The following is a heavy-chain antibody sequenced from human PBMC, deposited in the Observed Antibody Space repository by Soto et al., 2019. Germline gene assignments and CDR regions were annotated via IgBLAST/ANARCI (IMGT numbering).Heavy chain of an antibody. CDR1: GFTFSSHW. D-gene: IGHD6-19*01. Sequence: GGSLRLSCAASGFTFSSHWMHWVRQAPGKGLEWVAVISYDGSNKYYADSVKGRFTISRDNSKNTLYLQMNSLRAEDTAVYYCAKDLAAVAYGAFDIWGQGTMVTVSS. CDR3: AKDLAAVAYGAFDI. V-gene: IGHV3-30*18. CDR2: ISYDGSNK. J-gene: IGHJ3*02.